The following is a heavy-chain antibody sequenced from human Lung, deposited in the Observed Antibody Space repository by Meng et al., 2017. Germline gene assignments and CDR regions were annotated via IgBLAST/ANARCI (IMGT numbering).Heavy chain of an antibody. D-gene: IGHD6-25*01. CDR2: INPKSGDT. CDR3: ARDEDISAAGKLFGDY. V-gene: IGHV1-2*06. Sequence: HLVQSVAEVKKPGASVKVSCKPSGYKFPDYYLHWVRRAPGQGLEWMGRINPKSGDTHYAQKFQARVTMTGDTSISTAYMELSGLRSDDTAMYYCARDEDISAAGKLFGDYWGQGTLVTVSS. J-gene: IGHJ4*02. CDR1: GYKFPDYY.